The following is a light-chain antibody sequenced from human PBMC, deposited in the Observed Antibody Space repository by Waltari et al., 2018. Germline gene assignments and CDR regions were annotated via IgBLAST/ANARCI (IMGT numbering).Light chain of an antibody. J-gene: IGLJ3*02. V-gene: IGLV2-23*02. CDR2: EVI. Sequence: QSALTQPASVSGSPGQSITISCTGTSSDVGFYNLVSWYQQHPDKAPKLMVYEVIDLPSGVSTRFSGSKSGNTASLTISGLQAEDEADYYCCSYAGRNIWVFGGGTKVTVL. CDR3: CSYAGRNIWV. CDR1: SSDVGFYNL.